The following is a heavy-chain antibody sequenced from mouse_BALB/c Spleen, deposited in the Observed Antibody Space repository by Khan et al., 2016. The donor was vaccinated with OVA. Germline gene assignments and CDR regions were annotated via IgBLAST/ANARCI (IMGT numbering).Heavy chain of an antibody. J-gene: IGHJ4*01. D-gene: IGHD1-1*01. CDR2: ISNGGGST. Sequence: EVQLQESGGDLVQPGGSLKLSCAASGFTFSRYTMSWVRQTPEKRLEWVAFISNGGGSTYYPDTVKGRFTFTRDNAKNTLYLQMNSLKSEDTAMYYCARPATTKYDYVMDYWGQGTSVTVSS. V-gene: IGHV5-12-2*01. CDR3: ARPATTKYDYVMDY. CDR1: GFTFSRYT.